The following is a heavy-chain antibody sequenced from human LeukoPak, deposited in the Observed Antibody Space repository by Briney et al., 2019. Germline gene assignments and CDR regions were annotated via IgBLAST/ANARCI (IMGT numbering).Heavy chain of an antibody. CDR3: ARDQKTVAGRFDY. D-gene: IGHD6-19*01. CDR1: GFTFSTYW. Sequence: GGSLRLSCAASGFTFSTYWMSWVRQAPGKGLEWVANIKQDGSEKYYVDSVKGRFTISRDNAKNSLYLQMNTLRPEDTAVYYCARDQKTVAGRFDYWGQGTLVTVSP. J-gene: IGHJ4*02. V-gene: IGHV3-7*01. CDR2: IKQDGSEK.